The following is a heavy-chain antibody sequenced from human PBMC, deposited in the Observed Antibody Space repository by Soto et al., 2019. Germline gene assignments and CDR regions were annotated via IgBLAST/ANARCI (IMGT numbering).Heavy chain of an antibody. V-gene: IGHV3-30-3*01. D-gene: IGHD2-21*01. CDR2: ISPDGSNE. CDR1: GFNFNKYA. J-gene: IGHJ4*02. Sequence: GGSLRLSCAASGFNFNKYAMHWVRQAPGKGLEWVAIISPDGSNENYADSVKGRFTISRDNSKNTVYLQINSLTAEDTGVYHFQRLGGDGFPPVDYRARRTLDTGSS. CDR3: QRLGGDGFPPVDY.